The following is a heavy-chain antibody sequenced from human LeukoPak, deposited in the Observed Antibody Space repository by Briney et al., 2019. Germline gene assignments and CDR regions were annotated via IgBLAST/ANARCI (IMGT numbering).Heavy chain of an antibody. V-gene: IGHV3-21*01. Sequence: GGSLRLSCAASGLTFSSYSMNWVRQAPGKGLEWVSSISSSSSYIYYADSVKGRFTISRDNAKNSLYLQMNSLRAEDTAVYYCARGDSSGYPYFDYWGQGTLVTVSS. D-gene: IGHD3-22*01. CDR3: ARGDSSGYPYFDY. CDR2: ISSSSSYI. J-gene: IGHJ4*02. CDR1: GLTFSSYS.